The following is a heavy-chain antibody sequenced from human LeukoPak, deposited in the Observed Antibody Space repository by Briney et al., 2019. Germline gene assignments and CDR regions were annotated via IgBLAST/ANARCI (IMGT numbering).Heavy chain of an antibody. CDR3: AREVENWFDP. CDR2: IIPIFGTT. V-gene: IGHV1-69*13. J-gene: IGHJ5*02. CDR1: GGTFNSYA. Sequence: ASVKVSCKASGGTFNSYAISWVRQAPGQGLEWMGEIIPIFGTTNYAQKFQGRVTITADESTSTAYMELSSLRSEDAAVYYCAREVENWFDPWGQGILVTVSS.